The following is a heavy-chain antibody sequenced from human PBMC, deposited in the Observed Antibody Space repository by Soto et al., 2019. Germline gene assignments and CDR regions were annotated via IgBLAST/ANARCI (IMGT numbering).Heavy chain of an antibody. J-gene: IGHJ6*02. D-gene: IGHD4-4*01. V-gene: IGHV3-11*05. CDR2: ISSSSSYT. Sequence: QVQLVESGGGLVKPGGSLRLSCAASGFTFSDYYMSWIRQAPGKGLEWVSYISSSSSYTNYADSVKGRFTISRDNAKNSLYLQMNSLRAEDTAVYYCARDLQDSYGMDVWGQGTTVTVSS. CDR3: ARDLQDSYGMDV. CDR1: GFTFSDYY.